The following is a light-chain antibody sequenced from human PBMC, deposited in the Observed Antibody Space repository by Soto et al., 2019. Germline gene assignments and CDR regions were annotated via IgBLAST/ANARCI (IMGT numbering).Light chain of an antibody. J-gene: IGKJ1*01. CDR3: QQHNSYPWT. V-gene: IGKV1-5*01. Sequence: DIQMTQSPSAVSASVGDRVTITCRASQSISSWLAWYQQKPGKAPKLLIYDASSLESGVPSRFSGSGSGTEFTLTISSLEPDDFATYYCQQHNSYPWTFGQGTKV. CDR2: DAS. CDR1: QSISSW.